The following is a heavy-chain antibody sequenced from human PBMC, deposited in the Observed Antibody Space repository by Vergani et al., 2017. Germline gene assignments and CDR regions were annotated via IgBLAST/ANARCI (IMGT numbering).Heavy chain of an antibody. Sequence: QVQLVQSGAEVKKPGASVKVSCKASGYTFTSYAMHWVRQAPGQRLEWMGWFNAGNGNTKYSQKFQGRVTITRDTSASTAYMELSSLRSEDTAVYYCARERQWLVLYYFDYWGQGTLVTVSS. CDR1: GYTFTSYA. CDR3: ARERQWLVLYYFDY. V-gene: IGHV1-3*01. J-gene: IGHJ4*02. CDR2: FNAGNGNT. D-gene: IGHD6-19*01.